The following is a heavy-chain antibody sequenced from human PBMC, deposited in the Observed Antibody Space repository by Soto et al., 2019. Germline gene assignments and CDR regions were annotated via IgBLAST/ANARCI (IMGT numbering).Heavy chain of an antibody. Sequence: EVQLVESGGGLVQPGGSLRLSCAASGFTFSSYWMHWVRQAPGKGLVWVSRINRDGSSTSYADSVKGRFTISRDNAKNTLYLQMNSLRAEDTAVYYCARESCSGGSCYSDAFDIWGQGTMVTVSS. CDR1: GFTFSSYW. V-gene: IGHV3-74*01. J-gene: IGHJ3*02. D-gene: IGHD2-15*01. CDR2: INRDGSST. CDR3: ARESCSGGSCYSDAFDI.